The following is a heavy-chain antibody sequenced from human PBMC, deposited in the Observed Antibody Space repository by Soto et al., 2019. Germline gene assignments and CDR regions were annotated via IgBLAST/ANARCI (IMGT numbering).Heavy chain of an antibody. CDR2: ISHDGTNK. CDR1: GFTFSTYG. Sequence: QVQLVESGGGEVQPGRSLTISCAASGFTFSTYGMHWVRQTPGKGLEWVAVISHDGTNKFYSDSVKCRFTISRDNFKNTLPLQMTSLRADDTAVYSCAKDLQSYGDYDYYSYGMDVWGLGTRVTVSS. V-gene: IGHV3-30*18. J-gene: IGHJ6*02. D-gene: IGHD4-17*01. CDR3: AKDLQSYGDYDYYSYGMDV.